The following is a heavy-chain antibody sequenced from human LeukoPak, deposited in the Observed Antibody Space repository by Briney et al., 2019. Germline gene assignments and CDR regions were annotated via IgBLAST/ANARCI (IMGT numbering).Heavy chain of an antibody. Sequence: SETLSLTCTVSGGSISRYYWSWIRQPPGKGLEWIGYINYSGSTKYNPSLKSRVTISVDTSKNQFSLKLSSVTAADTAVYYCARARTVTPPYDAFDIWGQGTMVTVSS. J-gene: IGHJ3*02. CDR1: GGSISRYY. CDR3: ARARTVTPPYDAFDI. V-gene: IGHV4-59*01. D-gene: IGHD4-17*01. CDR2: INYSGST.